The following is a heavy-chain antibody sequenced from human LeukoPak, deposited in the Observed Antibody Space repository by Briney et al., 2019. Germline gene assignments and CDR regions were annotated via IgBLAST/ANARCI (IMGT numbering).Heavy chain of an antibody. D-gene: IGHD5-24*01. Sequence: PGRSLRLSCAASGFTFSSCAMHWVRQAPGKGLEWVAVISYDGSNKYYADSVKGRFTISRDNSKNTLYLQMNSLRAEDTAVYYCARDSEWLPDYWGQGTLVTVSS. CDR1: GFTFSSCA. CDR3: ARDSEWLPDY. J-gene: IGHJ4*02. V-gene: IGHV3-30-3*01. CDR2: ISYDGSNK.